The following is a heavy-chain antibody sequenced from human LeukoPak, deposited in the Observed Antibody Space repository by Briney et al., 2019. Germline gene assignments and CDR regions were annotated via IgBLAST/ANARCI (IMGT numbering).Heavy chain of an antibody. Sequence: SGGSLRLSCAASGFTFSTFAMIWVRQPPGKGLEWVSSIFPSGGEIHYADSVRGRFTISRDNSKSTLSLQMNSLRAEDTAIYYCATYRQVLLPFKSWGQGALVTVSS. CDR3: ATYRQVLLPFKS. V-gene: IGHV3-23*01. J-gene: IGHJ5*02. D-gene: IGHD2-8*02. CDR2: IFPSGGEI. CDR1: GFTFSTFA.